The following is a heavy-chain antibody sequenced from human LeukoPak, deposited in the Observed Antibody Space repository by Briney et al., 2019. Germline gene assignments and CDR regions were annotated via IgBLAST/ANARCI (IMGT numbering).Heavy chain of an antibody. CDR2: TYYRSKWYN. J-gene: IGHJ5*02. V-gene: IGHV6-1*01. Sequence: SQTLSPTCAVSGDSVSSNSAAWNWIRQSPSRGLEWLGRTYYRSKWYNDYAVSVKSRITINPDTSKNQFSLQLNSVTPEDTAVYYCARAIYPAYSGSNEANWFDPWGQGTLVTVSS. CDR1: GDSVSSNSAA. D-gene: IGHD1-26*01. CDR3: ARAIYPAYSGSNEANWFDP.